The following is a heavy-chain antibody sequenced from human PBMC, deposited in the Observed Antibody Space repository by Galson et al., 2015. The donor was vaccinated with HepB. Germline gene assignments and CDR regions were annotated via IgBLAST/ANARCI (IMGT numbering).Heavy chain of an antibody. J-gene: IGHJ4*02. Sequence: CAISGDSVSSNSVSWNWIRQSPSRGLEWLGRTYYRSKWYNDYAVSVKSRITINPDTSKNQFSLQLNSVTPEDTAMYYCARGRGGHFDYWGQGTLGTVSS. CDR3: ARGRGGHFDY. CDR2: TYYRSKWYN. D-gene: IGHD3-10*01. V-gene: IGHV6-1*01. CDR1: GDSVSSNSVS.